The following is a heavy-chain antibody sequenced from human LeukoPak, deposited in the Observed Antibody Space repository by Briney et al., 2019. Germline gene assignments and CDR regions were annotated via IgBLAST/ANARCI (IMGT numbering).Heavy chain of an antibody. CDR3: AXLGVRGAPYYFXY. Sequence: GGSLRLSCAASGFTFSSYSMNWVRQAPGKGLEWVSSISSSGYYIYYADSLKGRFTISRDNAKNSLYLQMNSLRAEDTAVYYCAXLGVRGAPYYFXYWGQGXLVTVSS. J-gene: IGHJ4*02. CDR1: GFTFSSYS. V-gene: IGHV3-21*01. D-gene: IGHD3-10*01. CDR2: ISSSGYYI.